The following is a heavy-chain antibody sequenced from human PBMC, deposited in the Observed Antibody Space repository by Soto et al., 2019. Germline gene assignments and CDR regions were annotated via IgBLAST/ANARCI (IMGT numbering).Heavy chain of an antibody. CDR1: GFTFSSYG. J-gene: IGHJ3*02. CDR2: ISYDGSNK. D-gene: IGHD4-17*01. V-gene: IGHV3-30*18. CDR3: AKAHGTVTTDAFDI. Sequence: GGSLRLSCAASGFTFSSYGMHWVRQAPGKGLEWVAVISYDGSNKYYADSVKGRFTISRDNSKNTLYLQMNSLRAEDTAVYYCAKAHGTVTTDAFDIWGQGTMVTVSS.